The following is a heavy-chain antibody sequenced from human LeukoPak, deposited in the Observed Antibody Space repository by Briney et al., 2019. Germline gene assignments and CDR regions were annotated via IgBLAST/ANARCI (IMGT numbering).Heavy chain of an antibody. V-gene: IGHV5-51*01. CDR2: IYPGDSDT. CDR3: ARRSGNYDILTGSYYYYYMDV. J-gene: IGHJ6*03. Sequence: GESLKISCKGSGYSSTSYWIGWVRQMPGKGLEWMGIIYPGDSDTRYSPSFQGQVTISADKSISTAYLQWSSLKASDTAMYYCARRSGNYDILTGSYYYYYMDVWGKGTTVTVSS. D-gene: IGHD3-9*01. CDR1: GYSSTSYW.